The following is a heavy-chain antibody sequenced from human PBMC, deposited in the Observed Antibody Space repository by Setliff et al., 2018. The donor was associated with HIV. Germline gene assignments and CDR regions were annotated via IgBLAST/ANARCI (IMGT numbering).Heavy chain of an antibody. Sequence: ASVKVSCKASGYTFTGYAMHWVRQAPGQRLEWMGWINAGNGNTIYSQKFQGRVTITRDTSASTAYMELSSLRSEDTAVYYCARTEAYNNYEDYWGQGTQVTVSS. CDR1: GYTFTGYA. D-gene: IGHD3-10*01. V-gene: IGHV1-3*01. CDR2: INAGNGNT. CDR3: ARTEAYNNYEDY. J-gene: IGHJ4*02.